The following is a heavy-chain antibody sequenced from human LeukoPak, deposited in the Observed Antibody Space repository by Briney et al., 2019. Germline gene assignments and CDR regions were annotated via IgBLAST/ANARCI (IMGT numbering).Heavy chain of an antibody. CDR3: ARGGRDGYRRFDY. Sequence: PGGSLRLSCAASGFTFSSYEMNWVCQAPGKGLEWVSYISSSGSTIYYADSVKGRFTISRDNAKNSLYLQMNSLRAEDTAVYYCARGGRDGYRRFDYWGQGTLVTVSS. V-gene: IGHV3-48*03. J-gene: IGHJ4*02. D-gene: IGHD5-24*01. CDR1: GFTFSSYE. CDR2: ISSSGSTI.